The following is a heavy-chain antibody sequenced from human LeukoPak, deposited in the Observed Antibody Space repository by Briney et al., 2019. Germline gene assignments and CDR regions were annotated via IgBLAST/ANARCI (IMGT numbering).Heavy chain of an antibody. D-gene: IGHD3-22*01. V-gene: IGHV3-23*01. J-gene: IGHJ6*03. Sequence: GGSLRLSCAASGFTFSGYAMSWVRQTPGKGLEWVSAISGGGGSTYYADSVKGRFTLSRDNSKNTLFLLMNSLRAEDTAVYYCAKGGGLVVVYVVDFYYMDVWGKGTTVTVSS. CDR2: ISGGGGST. CDR3: AKGGGLVVVYVVDFYYMDV. CDR1: GFTFSGYA.